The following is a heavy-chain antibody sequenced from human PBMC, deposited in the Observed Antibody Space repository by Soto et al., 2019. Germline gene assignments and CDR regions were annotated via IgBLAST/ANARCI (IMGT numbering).Heavy chain of an antibody. D-gene: IGHD5-12*01. J-gene: IGHJ4*02. CDR1: GFSFRNYG. Sequence: QVQLVESGGGVVQPGTSLRLSCVASGFSFRNYGMLWVRQATGKGLEWVTLISNDGSNKYYVDSVKGRFTISRDNSKNTLYLQMNSLRTEDTAVYYCAGGYDWGDYWGQGTLVTVSS. CDR2: ISNDGSNK. CDR3: AGGYDWGDY. V-gene: IGHV3-30*03.